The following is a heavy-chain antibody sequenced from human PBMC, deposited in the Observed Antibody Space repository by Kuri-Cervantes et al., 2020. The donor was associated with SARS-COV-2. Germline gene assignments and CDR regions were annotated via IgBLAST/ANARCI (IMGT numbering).Heavy chain of an antibody. D-gene: IGHD3-3*01. CDR2: ISGSGGST. Sequence: GGSLRLSCAASGFTFSSYAMSWVRQAPGKGLEWVSAISGSGGSTYYADSVKGRFTISRDNSKNTLYLQMNSLRAEDTAVYYCAKGTDVDFWSGTTTLDYWGQGTLVTVSS. CDR3: AKGTDVDFWSGTTTLDY. CDR1: GFTFSSYA. J-gene: IGHJ4*02. V-gene: IGHV3-23*01.